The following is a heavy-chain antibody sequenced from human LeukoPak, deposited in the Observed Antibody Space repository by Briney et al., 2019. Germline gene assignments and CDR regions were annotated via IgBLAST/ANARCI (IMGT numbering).Heavy chain of an antibody. Sequence: GGSLRLSCAASGFTFSTYSLNWVRRAPGKGLEWVSSISSRSTYIYYADSVKGRFTISRDNAKNSLYLQMNSLRAEDTAVYYCARAGGSGCFDYWGQGTLVTVSS. J-gene: IGHJ4*02. CDR2: ISSRSTYI. D-gene: IGHD3-22*01. CDR3: ARAGGSGCFDY. CDR1: GFTFSTYS. V-gene: IGHV3-21*01.